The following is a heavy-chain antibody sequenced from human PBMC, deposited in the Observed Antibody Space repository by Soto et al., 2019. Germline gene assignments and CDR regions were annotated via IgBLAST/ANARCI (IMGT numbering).Heavy chain of an antibody. CDR3: ASIWFGDFDY. CDR2: FHSSGAT. J-gene: IGHJ4*01. CDR1: GGSISSADYY. Sequence: QVQLQESGPGLVKPSQTLSLTCTVSGGSISSADYYWSWIRQPPGKGLEWIGYFHSSGATYKDPSINSRVTISVDTSKNQISLKLDSVTAADTAVYYCASIWFGDFDYWGHGTLVTVSS. V-gene: IGHV4-30-4*01. D-gene: IGHD3-10*01.